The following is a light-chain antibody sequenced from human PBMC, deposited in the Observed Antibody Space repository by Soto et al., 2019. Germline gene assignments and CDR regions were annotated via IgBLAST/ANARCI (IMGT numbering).Light chain of an antibody. J-gene: IGKJ5*01. V-gene: IGKV3-20*01. CDR2: GAS. CDR1: QSVSSSY. Sequence: EIGLTQSRGTLSLSPGERATRACRASQSVSSSYLAWYQQTPGQAPRLLIYGASSRATGIPDRFSGSGSGTDFTLTISSLEPEDFAVYYCQQYGSSPPITFGQGTRLEIK. CDR3: QQYGSSPPIT.